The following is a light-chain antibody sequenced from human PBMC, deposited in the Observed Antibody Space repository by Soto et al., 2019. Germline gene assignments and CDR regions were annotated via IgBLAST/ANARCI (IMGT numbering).Light chain of an antibody. CDR2: YDS. CDR1: NVGSRS. Sequence: SYELTQPPSVSVAPGETARISCGGNNVGSRSVHWYQQKPGQAPFLVIYYDSDRPSGIPERFSGSNSGNTATLIISRVEAGDDADYYCQVWEATGDQVVFGGGTKVTVL. J-gene: IGLJ2*01. V-gene: IGLV3-21*01. CDR3: QVWEATGDQVV.